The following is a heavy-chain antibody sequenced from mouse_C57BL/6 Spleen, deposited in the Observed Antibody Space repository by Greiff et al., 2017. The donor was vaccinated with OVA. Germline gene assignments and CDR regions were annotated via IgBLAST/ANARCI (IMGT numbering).Heavy chain of an antibody. V-gene: IGHV14-2*01. J-gene: IGHJ1*03. CDR1: GFNFNDYY. D-gene: IGHD1-1*02. Sequence: EVQLQQSGAELVKPGASVKLSCTASGFNFNDYYMHWVKQRTEKGLEWIGRIDPEDGDTKYAAKFQGKATITADTSSNTVYLQLSRLTSEDTADYYSAIKVSDGGHWYFDVWGTGTTVTVSS. CDR3: AIKVSDGGHWYFDV. CDR2: IDPEDGDT.